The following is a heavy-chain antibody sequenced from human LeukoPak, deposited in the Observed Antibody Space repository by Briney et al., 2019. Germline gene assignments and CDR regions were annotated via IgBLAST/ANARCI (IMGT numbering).Heavy chain of an antibody. CDR1: GGSLSNYY. CDR3: ARGFDSKSTYFDY. CDR2: IYYSGST. D-gene: IGHD5-12*01. J-gene: IGHJ4*02. V-gene: IGHV4-59*01. Sequence: SETLSLTCTVSGGSLSNYYWNWLRQPPGKGLEWIGYIYYSGSTKYNPSLKSRVTMSLDTSKKQFSLRLTSVTAADTAVYYCARGFDSKSTYFDYWGLGTLVTVSS.